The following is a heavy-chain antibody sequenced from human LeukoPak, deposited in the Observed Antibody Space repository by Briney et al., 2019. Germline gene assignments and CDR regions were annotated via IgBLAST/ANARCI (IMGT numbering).Heavy chain of an antibody. J-gene: IGHJ4*02. D-gene: IGHD3-3*01. CDR3: ARGYYDFWSGYYGSFDY. CDR2: INTDGSST. Sequence: GGSLRLSCAASGFTFSSYWMHWVRQAPGKGLVWVSRINTDGSSTSYADSVKGRFTISRDNAKNTLYLQMNSLRAEDTAVYYCARGYYDFWSGYYGSFDYWGQGTLVTVSS. CDR1: GFTFSSYW. V-gene: IGHV3-74*01.